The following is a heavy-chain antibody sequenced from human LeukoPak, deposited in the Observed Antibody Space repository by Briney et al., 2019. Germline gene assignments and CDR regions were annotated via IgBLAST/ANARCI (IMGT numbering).Heavy chain of an antibody. CDR2: ISTYNGNT. D-gene: IGHD6-19*01. J-gene: IGHJ4*02. V-gene: IGHV1-18*01. Sequence: ASGKVSCKASGYTFTSYVSWVRQAPGQGLEWMGWISTYNGNTHYAQKLQGRVTMTTDTSTSTAYMELRSLRSDDTAVYYCARSSLAVAGSVFDYWGQGTLVTVSS. CDR3: ARSSLAVAGSVFDY. CDR1: GYTFTSY.